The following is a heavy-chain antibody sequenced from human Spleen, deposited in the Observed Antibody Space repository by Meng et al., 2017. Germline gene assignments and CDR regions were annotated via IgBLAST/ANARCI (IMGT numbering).Heavy chain of an antibody. CDR3: AKDLLSWYDIAR. CDR1: GFTFSSYA. Sequence: ETLSLTCAASGFTFSSYAMSWVRQALGKGLEWVSAISGSGGSTYYADSVKGRFTISRDNSKNTLYLQMNSLRAEDTAVYYCAKDLLSWYDIARWGQGTRVTVSS. V-gene: IGHV3-23*01. J-gene: IGHJ5*02. D-gene: IGHD3-22*01. CDR2: ISGSGGST.